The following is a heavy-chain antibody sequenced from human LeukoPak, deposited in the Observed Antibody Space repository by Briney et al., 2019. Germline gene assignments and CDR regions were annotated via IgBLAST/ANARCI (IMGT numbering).Heavy chain of an antibody. CDR2: ISSNGGST. CDR3: VKGRRWLPVDY. Sequence: AESLRLSCSASGFTFSSYAMHWVRQDPGKGLEYVSAISSNGGSTYYADSVKGRFTISRDNSQNTLYLQMSSLRAEDTAVYYCVKGRRWLPVDYWGQGTLVTVSS. D-gene: IGHD5-24*01. CDR1: GFTFSSYA. J-gene: IGHJ4*02. V-gene: IGHV3-64D*09.